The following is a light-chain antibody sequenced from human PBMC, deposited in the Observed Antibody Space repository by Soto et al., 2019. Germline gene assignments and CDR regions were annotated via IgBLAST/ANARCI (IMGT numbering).Light chain of an antibody. CDR1: QPVNNN. V-gene: IGKV3-15*01. CDR2: GVS. Sequence: EIVMTQSPATLSASPGDRATLSCRSSQPVNNNLAWYQPKPGQAPRLLIHGVSTRATGISARFSGGGSLTEFTLTISSLQSEEFAVYYCQQYEKWPPSITFGQGTKVDI. CDR3: QQYEKWPPSIT. J-gene: IGKJ1*01.